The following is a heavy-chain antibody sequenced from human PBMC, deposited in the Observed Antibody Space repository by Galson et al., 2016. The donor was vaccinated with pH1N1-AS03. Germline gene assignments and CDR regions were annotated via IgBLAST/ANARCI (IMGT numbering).Heavy chain of an antibody. D-gene: IGHD6-19*01. CDR2: ISSDGSNK. J-gene: IGHJ4*02. Sequence: SLRLSCAGSGFTFSPYAMHWVRQAPGKGLEWVAVISSDGSNKYYSDSGKGRFTISRDNSKSTLYLQMNSLRAEDSAVYYWPRETVVGTGFEYWGQGTLVTVSS. CDR3: PRETVVGTGFEY. V-gene: IGHV3-30*04. CDR1: GFTFSPYA.